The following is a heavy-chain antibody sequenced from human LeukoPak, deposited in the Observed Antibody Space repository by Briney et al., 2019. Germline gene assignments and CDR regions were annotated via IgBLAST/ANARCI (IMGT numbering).Heavy chain of an antibody. CDR2: IKQDGSEK. V-gene: IGHV3-7*01. Sequence: QTGGSLRLSCAASGFTFSDYYMSWIRQAPGKGLEWVANIKQDGSEKYYVDSVKGRFTISRDNAKNSLYLQMNSLRAEDTALYFCARDATTEPGTVYMDVWGKGTTVTISS. J-gene: IGHJ6*03. CDR3: ARDATTEPGTVYMDV. CDR1: GFTFSDYY. D-gene: IGHD6-13*01.